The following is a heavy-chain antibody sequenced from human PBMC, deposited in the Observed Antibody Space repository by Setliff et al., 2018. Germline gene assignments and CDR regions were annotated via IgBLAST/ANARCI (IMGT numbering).Heavy chain of an antibody. Sequence: ASVKVSCKASGYTFINYEINWVRQATGQGLEWMGGMNPNNGNTGYAQKFQGRVTMSRNTSISTAYMELSSLRSEDIDVYYCATEARYDILGFEDMGAFDIWGQGTMVTVSS. J-gene: IGHJ3*02. CDR3: ATEARYDILGFEDMGAFDI. CDR2: MNPNNGNT. CDR1: GYTFINYE. V-gene: IGHV1-8*02. D-gene: IGHD3-9*01.